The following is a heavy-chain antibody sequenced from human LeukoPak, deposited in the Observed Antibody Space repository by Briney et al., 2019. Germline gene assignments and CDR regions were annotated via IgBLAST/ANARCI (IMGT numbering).Heavy chain of an antibody. CDR3: ARFPRTRCCSSTSCYTGIDY. J-gene: IGHJ4*02. V-gene: IGHV5-51*01. CDR2: IYPGDSDT. Sequence: KVSCKASGYTFTSYWIGWVRQMPGKGLEWMGIIYPGDSDTRYSPSFQGQVTISADKSISTAYLQWSSLKASDTAMYYCARFPRTRCCSSTSCYTGIDYWGQGTLVTVSS. D-gene: IGHD2-2*02. CDR1: GYTFTSYW.